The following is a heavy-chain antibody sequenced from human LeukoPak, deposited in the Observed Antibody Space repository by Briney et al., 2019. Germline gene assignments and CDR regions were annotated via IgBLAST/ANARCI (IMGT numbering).Heavy chain of an antibody. CDR2: IYYSGST. CDR1: GGSISSYY. Sequence: PSETLSLTCTVSGGSISSYYWSWIRQPPGKGLEWIGYIYYSGSTNYNLSLKSRVTISVDTSKNQFSLKLSSVTAADTAVYYCAREADYYDSSGYYRWFDYWGQGTLVTVSS. CDR3: AREADYYDSSGYYRWFDY. D-gene: IGHD3-22*01. J-gene: IGHJ4*02. V-gene: IGHV4-59*01.